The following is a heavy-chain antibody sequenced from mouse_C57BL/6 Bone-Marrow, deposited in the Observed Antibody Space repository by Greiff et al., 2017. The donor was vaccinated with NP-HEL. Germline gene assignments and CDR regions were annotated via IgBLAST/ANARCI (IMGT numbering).Heavy chain of an antibody. V-gene: IGHV14-4*01. CDR1: GFTFKDYC. CDR2: IDPENGDT. CDR3: TTDVYAMDY. Sequence: EVQLKQSGAELVRPGASVKLSCTASGFTFKDYCMHWVKQRPEQGLEWIGWIDPENGDTKYASKFQGKATITADTSSNTAYLQLSSLTSEDTAVYYCTTDVYAMDYWGQGTSVTVSS. J-gene: IGHJ4*01.